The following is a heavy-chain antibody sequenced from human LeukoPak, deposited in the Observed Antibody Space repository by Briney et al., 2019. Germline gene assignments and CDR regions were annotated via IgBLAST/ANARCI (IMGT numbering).Heavy chain of an antibody. J-gene: IGHJ4*02. CDR2: INHSGST. Sequence: SETLSLTCAVYGGSFSGYYWSWIRQPPGKGLEWIGEINHSGSTNYNPSLKSRVTISVDTSKNQFSLKLSSVTAADTAVYYCAASGSYYDGFDYWGQGTLVDVSS. CDR1: GGSFSGYY. CDR3: AASGSYYDGFDY. D-gene: IGHD1-26*01. V-gene: IGHV4-34*01.